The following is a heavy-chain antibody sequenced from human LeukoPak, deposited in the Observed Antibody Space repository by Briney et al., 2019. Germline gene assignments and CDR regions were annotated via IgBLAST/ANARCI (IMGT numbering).Heavy chain of an antibody. CDR2: IKQDGSEG. CDR1: GFTFSLYW. Sequence: GGSLRLSCAASGFTFSLYWMSWVRQAPGKGLEWVANIKQDGSEGYSVDSVKGRFTISRDNAKNSLYLQMNSLRAEDTAVYYCARDVALVAGTQSFDYWGQGTLVTVSS. J-gene: IGHJ4*02. D-gene: IGHD6-19*01. CDR3: ARDVALVAGTQSFDY. V-gene: IGHV3-7*01.